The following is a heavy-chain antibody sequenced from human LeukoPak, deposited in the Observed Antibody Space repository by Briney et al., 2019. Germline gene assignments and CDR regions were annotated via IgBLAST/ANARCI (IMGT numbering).Heavy chain of an antibody. V-gene: IGHV4-4*02. CDR1: GGSISSSNW. CDR2: IYHSGST. Sequence: SSETLSLTCAVSGGSISSSNWWSWVRQPPGKGLEWIGEIYHSGSTNYNPSLKSRVTISVDKSKNQFSLKLSSVTAADTAVYYCAGMDSSGYFFDYWGQGTLVTVSS. CDR3: AGMDSSGYFFDY. J-gene: IGHJ4*02. D-gene: IGHD3-22*01.